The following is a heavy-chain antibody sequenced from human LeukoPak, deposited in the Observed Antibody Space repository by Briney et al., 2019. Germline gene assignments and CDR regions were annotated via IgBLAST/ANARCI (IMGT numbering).Heavy chain of an antibody. CDR2: ISSSSSYI. CDR1: GFTFSSYS. Sequence: GGSLRLSCAASGFTFSSYSMNWVRQAPGKGLEWVSSISSSSSYIYYADSVKGRFNISRDNAKNSLYLQMNSLRAEDTAVYYCARDFLDIPFDYWGQGTLVTVSS. V-gene: IGHV3-21*01. J-gene: IGHJ4*02. CDR3: ARDFLDIPFDY. D-gene: IGHD3/OR15-3a*01.